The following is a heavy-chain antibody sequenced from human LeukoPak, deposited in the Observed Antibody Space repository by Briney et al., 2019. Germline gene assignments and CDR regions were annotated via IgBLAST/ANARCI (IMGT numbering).Heavy chain of an antibody. D-gene: IGHD5-12*01. V-gene: IGHV3-7*03. CDR2: IKQDGSEK. CDR3: ARVLVATMDV. J-gene: IGHJ6*02. CDR1: GFTFSNYR. Sequence: GGSLRLSCAASGFTFSNYRMNWVRQAPGKGLEWVANIKQDGSEKYYVDSVKGRFTISRDNAKNSLFLQMNSLRAEDTAVYYCARVLVATMDVWGQGTTVTVSS.